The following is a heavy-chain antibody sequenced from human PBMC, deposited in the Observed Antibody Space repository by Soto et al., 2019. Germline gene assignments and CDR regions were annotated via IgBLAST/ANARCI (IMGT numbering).Heavy chain of an antibody. CDR3: ASGRVRATDLSDAFDI. Sequence: RASVKVSCKVSGYTLTELSMHWVRQAPGKGLEWMGGFDPEDGETIYAQKFQGRVTMTEDTSTDTAYMELSSLRSEDTAVYYCASGRVRATDLSDAFDIWGQGTMVTVSS. V-gene: IGHV1-24*01. J-gene: IGHJ3*02. CDR2: FDPEDGET. CDR1: GYTLTELS. D-gene: IGHD3-10*01.